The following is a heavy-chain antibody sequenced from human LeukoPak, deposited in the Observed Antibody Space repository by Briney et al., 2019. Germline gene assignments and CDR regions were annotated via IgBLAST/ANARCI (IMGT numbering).Heavy chain of an antibody. Sequence: SETLSLTCTVSGGSISSYYWSWIRQPPGKGLEWIGYIYYSGSTNYNPSLKSRVTISVDTSKNQFSLKLSSVTAADTAVYYCARDRCSGGSCYPHGMDVRGQGTTVTVSS. V-gene: IGHV4-59*01. CDR2: IYYSGST. D-gene: IGHD2-15*01. CDR3: ARDRCSGGSCYPHGMDV. CDR1: GGSISSYY. J-gene: IGHJ6*02.